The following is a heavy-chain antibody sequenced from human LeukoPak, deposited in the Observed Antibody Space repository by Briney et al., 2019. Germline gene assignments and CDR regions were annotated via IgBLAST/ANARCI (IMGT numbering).Heavy chain of an antibody. D-gene: IGHD3-10*01. CDR3: AVHYYGSGSYGLALDP. CDR2: IYTSGST. J-gene: IGHJ5*02. Sequence: PSQTLSLTRTVSGGSISSYYWSWIRQPAGKGLEWIGRIYTSGSTNYNPSLKSRVTMSVDTSKNQFSLKLSSVTAADTAVYYCAVHYYGSGSYGLALDPWGRGTLVTVSS. V-gene: IGHV4-4*07. CDR1: GGSISSYY.